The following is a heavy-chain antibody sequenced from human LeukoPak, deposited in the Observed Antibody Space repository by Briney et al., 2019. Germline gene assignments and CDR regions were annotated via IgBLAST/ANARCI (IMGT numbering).Heavy chain of an antibody. D-gene: IGHD6-19*01. CDR1: GFTFSSYR. Sequence: GGSLRLSCAASGFTFSSYRMSWVRQAPGKGLEWVANIKQDGSEKYYVDSVKGRFTISRDNAKNSLYLQMNSLRAEDTAVYYCARDVGIAVAGYYYYYMDVWGKGTTVTVSS. CDR2: IKQDGSEK. V-gene: IGHV3-7*01. CDR3: ARDVGIAVAGYYYYYMDV. J-gene: IGHJ6*03.